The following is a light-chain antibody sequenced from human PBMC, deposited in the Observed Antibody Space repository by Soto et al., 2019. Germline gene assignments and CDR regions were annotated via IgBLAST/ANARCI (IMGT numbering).Light chain of an antibody. Sequence: IQLTQSPSSLSASVGDRVTISCRASQGIANFLAWYQQKPGKAPKLLIYGASTLQSGVPSRFSGSGSGTDFTLTINSLQPEDFATYYCQQLNSFPIPFGPGTKVDIQ. CDR3: QQLNSFPIP. CDR1: QGIANF. CDR2: GAS. V-gene: IGKV1-9*01. J-gene: IGKJ3*01.